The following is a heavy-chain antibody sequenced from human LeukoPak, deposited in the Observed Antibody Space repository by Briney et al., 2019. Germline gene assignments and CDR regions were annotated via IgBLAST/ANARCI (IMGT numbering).Heavy chain of an antibody. J-gene: IGHJ4*02. Sequence: SGTLSLTCAVSGGSISSSNWWSWVRQPPGKGLEWIGEIYHSGSTNYNPSLKSRVTISVDKSKNQFSLKLSSVTAADTAVYYCARFSRGSGSYFDYWGQGTLVTVSS. V-gene: IGHV4-4*02. CDR2: IYHSGST. CDR1: GGSISSSNW. CDR3: ARFSRGSGSYFDY. D-gene: IGHD3-10*01.